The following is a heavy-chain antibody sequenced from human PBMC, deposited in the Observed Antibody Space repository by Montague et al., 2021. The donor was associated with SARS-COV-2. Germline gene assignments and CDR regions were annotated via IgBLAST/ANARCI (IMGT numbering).Heavy chain of an antibody. CDR2: LYYSGST. CDR1: GGSISSYY. CDR3: ARVVGDYDFWSGQYYYYYYMDV. Sequence: SETLSLTCTGAGGSISSYYWSWIRQPPVKRLDSIGYLYYSGSTNYNPSLKSRVTISVDTSKNQFSLKLSSVTAADTAVYSCARVVGDYDFWSGQYYYYYYMDVWGKGTTVTVSS. V-gene: IGHV4-59*01. J-gene: IGHJ6*03. D-gene: IGHD3-3*01.